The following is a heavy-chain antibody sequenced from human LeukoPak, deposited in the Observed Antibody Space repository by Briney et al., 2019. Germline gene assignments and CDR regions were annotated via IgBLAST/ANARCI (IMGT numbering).Heavy chain of an antibody. D-gene: IGHD3-10*01. CDR1: GGSISSDVYY. V-gene: IGHV4-30-4*01. Sequence: SETLSLTCTVSGGSISSDVYYWNWIRQPPGTGLEWIGYISYSGSTYYSPSFKSRVIMSVDTSTNQFSLKLSSLTAADTAVYFCARSRFGSGTPYWFDPWGPGTLVTVSS. CDR3: ARSRFGSGTPYWFDP. CDR2: ISYSGST. J-gene: IGHJ5*02.